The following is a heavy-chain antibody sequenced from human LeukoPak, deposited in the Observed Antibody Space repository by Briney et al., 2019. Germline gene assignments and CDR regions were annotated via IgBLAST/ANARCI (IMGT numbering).Heavy chain of an antibody. CDR1: GFTFSNYA. J-gene: IGHJ5*02. CDR3: ARDKVTVTGNWFDP. V-gene: IGHV4-31*02. Sequence: LRLSCAASGFTFSNYAMSWVRQAPGKGLEWIGYIYYTGSTYYNPSLKSRVSISVDTSKRQFSLHLSSVTAADTAMYYCARDKVTVTGNWFDPWGQGTLVTVSS. D-gene: IGHD4-17*01. CDR2: IYYTGST.